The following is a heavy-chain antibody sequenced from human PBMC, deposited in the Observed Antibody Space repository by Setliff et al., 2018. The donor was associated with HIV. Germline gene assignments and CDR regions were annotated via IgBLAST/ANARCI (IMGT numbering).Heavy chain of an antibody. J-gene: IGHJ6*03. D-gene: IGHD5-18*01. CDR3: ARGTIELWLSDYYMDV. V-gene: IGHV3-21*01. CDR2: IISGTGYI. Sequence: GGSLRLSCAASGFTFSRHNMNWVRQAPGKGLEWVSSIISGTGYIYYADSVKGRFTISRDNAKNSLYPQMNSLTADDTAVYYCARGTIELWLSDYYMDVWGQGTTVTVSS. CDR1: GFTFSRHN.